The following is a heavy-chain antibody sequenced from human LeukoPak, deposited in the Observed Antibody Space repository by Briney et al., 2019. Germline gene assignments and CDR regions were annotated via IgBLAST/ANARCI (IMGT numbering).Heavy chain of an antibody. CDR2: IYTSGST. V-gene: IGHV4-59*10. CDR3: ARGPVPSYYYGMDV. CDR1: GGSFSGYY. Sequence: SETLSLTCAVYGGSFSGYYWSWIRQPAGKGLEWIGRIYTSGSTNYNPSLKSRVTMSVDTSKNQFSLKLSSVTAADTAVYYCARGPVPSYYYGMDVWGQGTTVTVSS. J-gene: IGHJ6*02.